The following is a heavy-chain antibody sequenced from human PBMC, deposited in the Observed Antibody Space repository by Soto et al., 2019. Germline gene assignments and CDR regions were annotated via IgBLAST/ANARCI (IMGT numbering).Heavy chain of an antibody. D-gene: IGHD5-18*01. CDR2: IKSKTDGGTT. CDR1: GFTVSNAW. Sequence: EVQLVESGGGLVKPGGSLRLSCAASGFTVSNAWMSWVRQAPGKGLEWVGRIKSKTDGGTTEYDAPVKGRLTISRDDSKSPLYLQMNSLRTEDTAVYYCTRYSYGASEYWGQGPLVTVSS. V-gene: IGHV3-15*01. CDR3: TRYSYGASEY. J-gene: IGHJ4*02.